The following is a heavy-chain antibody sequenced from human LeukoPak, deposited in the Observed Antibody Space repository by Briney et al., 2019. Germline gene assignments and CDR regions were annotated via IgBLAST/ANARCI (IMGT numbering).Heavy chain of an antibody. CDR1: GGSISSYY. V-gene: IGHV4-59*01. CDR3: ARDLLPYECSGGSCYSRTGYAFDI. D-gene: IGHD2-15*01. Sequence: SETLSLTCTVSGGSISSYYWSWIRQSPGKGLEWIGYIYYSGTTKYNPSLKTRVTISVDTSKNQFFLKLSSVTAADTAVYYCARDLLPYECSGGSCYSRTGYAFDIWGQGTMVTVSS. CDR2: IYYSGTT. J-gene: IGHJ3*02.